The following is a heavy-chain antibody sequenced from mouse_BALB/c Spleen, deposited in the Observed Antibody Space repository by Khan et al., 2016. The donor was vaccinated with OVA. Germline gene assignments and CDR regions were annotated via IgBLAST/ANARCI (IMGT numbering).Heavy chain of an antibody. D-gene: IGHD4-1*01. J-gene: IGHJ3*01. Sequence: EVKLVESGGDLVKPGGSLKLSCAASGLTFSSHSMSWVRQTPDKRLEWVASISRAGDYTYYSASVKGRFTISRDNAKNTLYLQMSSLQSEDTAMYYGPGHVTGAFDDWGQGTLVTVSA. V-gene: IGHV5-6*02. CDR3: PGHVTGAFDD. CDR1: GLTFSSHS. CDR2: ISRAGDYT.